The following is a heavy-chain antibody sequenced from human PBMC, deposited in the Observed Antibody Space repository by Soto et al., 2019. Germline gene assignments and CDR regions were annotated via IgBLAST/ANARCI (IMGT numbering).Heavy chain of an antibody. J-gene: IGHJ6*02. CDR3: ARCLGGSRDGYNYYGMDV. V-gene: IGHV1-8*01. D-gene: IGHD6-13*01. CDR1: GYTFTSYD. Sequence: ASVKVSCKASGYTFTSYDINWVRQATGQGLEWMGWMNPNSGNTGYAQKFQGRVTMTRNTSISTAYMELSSLRSEDTAVYYCARCLGGSRDGYNYYGMDVWGQGTTVTVSS. CDR2: MNPNSGNT.